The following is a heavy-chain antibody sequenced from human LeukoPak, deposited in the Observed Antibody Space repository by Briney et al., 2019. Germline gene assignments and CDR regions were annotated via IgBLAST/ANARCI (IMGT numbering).Heavy chain of an antibody. V-gene: IGHV1-69*05. D-gene: IGHD5-24*01. CDR3: VVEMATIRYY. Sequence: SVKVSCKGSGGTFSSYAISWVREAPGQGLEWMGRIIPIFGTANYAQKFQCRVTITTDESTSTAYMELSSLRSEDTAVYYCVVEMATIRYYWGQGTLVTVSS. CDR1: GGTFSSYA. CDR2: IIPIFGTA. J-gene: IGHJ4*02.